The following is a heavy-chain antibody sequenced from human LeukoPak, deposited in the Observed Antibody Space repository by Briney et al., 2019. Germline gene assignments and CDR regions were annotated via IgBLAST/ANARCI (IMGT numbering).Heavy chain of an antibody. V-gene: IGHV3-53*01. CDR2: IYSGGST. CDR1: GFTVSSNY. CDR3: AREQYCGGDCYPYVTHAFDY. D-gene: IGHD2-21*02. Sequence: GGSLRLSCAASGFTVSSNYMSWVRQAPGKGLEWVSVIYSGGSTYYADSVKGRFTISRDNSKNTLYLQMNSLRAEDTAVYYCAREQYCGGDCYPYVTHAFDYWGQGTLVTVSS. J-gene: IGHJ4*02.